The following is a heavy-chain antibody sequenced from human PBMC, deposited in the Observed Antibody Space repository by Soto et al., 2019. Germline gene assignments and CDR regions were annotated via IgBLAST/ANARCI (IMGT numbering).Heavy chain of an antibody. Sequence: ASVKVSCKASGYTFTSYYMHWVRQAPGQGLEWMGIINPSGGSTSYAQKFQGRVTMTRDTSTSTVYMELSSLRSEDTAVYYCARSSIAPRLFMYPFDYWGQGTLVTVSS. CDR1: GYTFTSYY. CDR2: INPSGGST. D-gene: IGHD6-6*01. J-gene: IGHJ4*02. CDR3: ARSSIAPRLFMYPFDY. V-gene: IGHV1-46*01.